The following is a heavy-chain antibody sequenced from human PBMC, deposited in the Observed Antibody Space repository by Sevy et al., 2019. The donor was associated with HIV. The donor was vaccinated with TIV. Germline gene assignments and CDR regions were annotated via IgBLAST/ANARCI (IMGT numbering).Heavy chain of an antibody. CDR1: GFIFSRYW. Sequence: GGSLTLSCAASGFIFSRYWMTWVRQAPGKGLEWVANIKQDGSEKYYVDSVKGRFTISRDNAKNSLYLQMNSLRAEDTSVYYCARDMGYCSGGGCYTWAYYGMDVWGQGTTVTVSS. D-gene: IGHD2-15*01. CDR3: ARDMGYCSGGGCYTWAYYGMDV. V-gene: IGHV3-7*03. CDR2: IKQDGSEK. J-gene: IGHJ6*02.